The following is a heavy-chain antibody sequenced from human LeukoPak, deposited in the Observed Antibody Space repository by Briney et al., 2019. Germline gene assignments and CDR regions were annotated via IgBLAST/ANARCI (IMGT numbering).Heavy chain of an antibody. CDR2: IRYDGSNK. J-gene: IGHJ4*02. CDR3: ARAELLSLDY. Sequence: GGSLRLSCAASGFIFNSYGMHWVRQAPGKGLEWVAFIRYDGSNKYYADSVKGRFTISRDNSKNTLYLQMNSLRAEDTAVYYCARAELLSLDYWGQGTLVTVSS. D-gene: IGHD2-21*02. CDR1: GFIFNSYG. V-gene: IGHV3-30*02.